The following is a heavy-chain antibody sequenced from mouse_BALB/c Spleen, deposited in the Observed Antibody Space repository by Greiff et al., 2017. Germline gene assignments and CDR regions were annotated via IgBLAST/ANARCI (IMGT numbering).Heavy chain of an antibody. CDR3: ASPSYCGYEPAWFAY. J-gene: IGHJ3*01. D-gene: IGHD1-2*01. Sequence: EVQLQQSGAELVKPGASVKLSCTASGFNIKDTYMHWVKQRPEQGLEWIGRIDPANGNTKYDPKFQGKATITADTSSNTAYLQLSSLTSEDTAVYYCASPSYCGYEPAWFAYWGQGTLVTVSA. CDR1: GFNIKDTY. CDR2: IDPANGNT. V-gene: IGHV14-3*02.